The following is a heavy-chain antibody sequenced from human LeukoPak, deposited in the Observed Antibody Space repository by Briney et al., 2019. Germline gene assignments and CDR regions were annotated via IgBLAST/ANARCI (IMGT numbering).Heavy chain of an antibody. V-gene: IGHV4-38-2*02. J-gene: IGHJ4*02. Sequence: KPSETLSLTCTVSGYSISSGYYWGWIRQPPGKGREWIGSIYHSGSTYYNPSLKSRVTISVDTSKNQFSLKLSSVTAADTAVHYCARLRYYGSGSYSRYFFDYWGQGTLVTVSS. CDR3: ARLRYYGSGSYSRYFFDY. D-gene: IGHD3-10*01. CDR1: GYSISSGYY. CDR2: IYHSGST.